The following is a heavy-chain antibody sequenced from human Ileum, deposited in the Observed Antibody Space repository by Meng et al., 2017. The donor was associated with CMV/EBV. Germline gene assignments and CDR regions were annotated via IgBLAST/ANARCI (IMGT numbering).Heavy chain of an antibody. J-gene: IGHJ4*02. CDR1: GLTFSKYW. CDR2: INGDGTRT. Sequence: GGSLRLSCVASGLTFSKYWMHWVRQAPGKGLVWVSLINGDGTRTPYADSVKGRFTISRDNAKNTLYVQMNSLRVEDTAVYYCATGDSYYYNYWGQGTLVTVSS. V-gene: IGHV3-74*01. CDR3: ATGDSYYYNY. D-gene: IGHD3-10*01.